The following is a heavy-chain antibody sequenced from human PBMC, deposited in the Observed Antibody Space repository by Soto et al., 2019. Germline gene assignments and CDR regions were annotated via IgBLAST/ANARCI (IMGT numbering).Heavy chain of an antibody. V-gene: IGHV3-15*01. CDR3: TTDRGHMYDFDY. J-gene: IGHJ4*02. D-gene: IGHD2-8*01. CDR1: GFTLVNAW. Sequence: EVQLVESGGGLVKPGGSLGLSCAASGFTLVNAWMTWVRQAPGKGLKWVGRIKSKTDGGTADYAAPVKGRFTISRDDSKNTLFLQMNSLKTEDTAVYYCTTDRGHMYDFDYWGQGTLVPVSS. CDR2: IKSKTDGGTA.